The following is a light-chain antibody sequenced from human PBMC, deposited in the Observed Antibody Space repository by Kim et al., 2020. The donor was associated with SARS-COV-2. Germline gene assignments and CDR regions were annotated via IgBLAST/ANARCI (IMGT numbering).Light chain of an antibody. Sequence: SVSPGQTASSTCSGAKLGDKYAYWYQQKPGQSPVLVIYQHTKRPSGISQRFSGSSSGNTATLTISPAQTVDEADYYCQAWDSSTAVFGGGTQLTVL. CDR2: QHT. J-gene: IGLJ3*02. CDR1: KLGDKY. CDR3: QAWDSSTAV. V-gene: IGLV3-1*01.